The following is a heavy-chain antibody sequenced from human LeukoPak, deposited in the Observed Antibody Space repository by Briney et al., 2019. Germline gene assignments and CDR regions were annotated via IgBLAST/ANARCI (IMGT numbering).Heavy chain of an antibody. Sequence: PGGSLRLSCAASGFIFSDHYMDWVRQAPGKGLEWVGRIRNRVNGYTTEYAASVKGRFTISRDDSTNSLYLQMNSLRTEDTAVYYCARTYSSSWDYTYFDYWGQGTLVTVSS. J-gene: IGHJ4*02. CDR3: ARTYSSSWDYTYFDY. V-gene: IGHV3-72*01. D-gene: IGHD6-13*01. CDR1: GFIFSDHY. CDR2: IRNRVNGYTT.